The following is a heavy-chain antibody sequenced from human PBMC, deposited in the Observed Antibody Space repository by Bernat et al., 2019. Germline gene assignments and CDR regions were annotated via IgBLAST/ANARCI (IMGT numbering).Heavy chain of an antibody. CDR2: ISASGTST. Sequence: EVQLLESGGGLVQPGGSLRLSCAVSGSTFSSYAMNWVRQAPGKGLQWVSAISASGTSTYYADSVKGRFTISRDNSKNTLYLQMYSLRAEDTAVYYCAKAFLPGGKPIPWFDPWGQGTLVTVSS. CDR1: GSTFSSYA. J-gene: IGHJ5*02. CDR3: AKAFLPGGKPIPWFDP. D-gene: IGHD1-26*01. V-gene: IGHV3-23*01.